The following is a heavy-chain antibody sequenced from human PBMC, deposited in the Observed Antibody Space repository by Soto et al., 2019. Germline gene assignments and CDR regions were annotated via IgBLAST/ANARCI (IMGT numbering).Heavy chain of an antibody. CDR3: AKAQSAYSYGFYDY. CDR2: ISGPGDST. D-gene: IGHD5-18*01. V-gene: IGHV3-23*01. Sequence: DVQLLESGGGLVQPGGSLRLSCAASGFSFSNYVDYAMSWVRQAPGKGLEWVSVISGPGDSTYYADSVKGHFTISRDNSNNTLYLQMNSLRAEDTAVYYCAKAQSAYSYGFYDYWGQGTLVTVSS. J-gene: IGHJ4*02. CDR1: GFSFSNYVDYA.